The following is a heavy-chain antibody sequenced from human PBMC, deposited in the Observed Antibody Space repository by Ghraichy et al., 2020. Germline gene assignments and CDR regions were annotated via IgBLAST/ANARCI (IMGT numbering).Heavy chain of an antibody. V-gene: IGHV3-30*04. CDR1: GFIFSNYV. CDR2: ISYDGSNK. CDR3: EPLGEFDY. D-gene: IGHD3-16*01. J-gene: IGHJ4*02. Sequence: LSLTCAASGFIFSNYVMYWVRQAPGQGLECVAVISYDGSNKFYADSVKGRFTISRDDSKSTLYLQMNSLRVEDTAVYYCEPLGEFDYWGQGTLVTVSS.